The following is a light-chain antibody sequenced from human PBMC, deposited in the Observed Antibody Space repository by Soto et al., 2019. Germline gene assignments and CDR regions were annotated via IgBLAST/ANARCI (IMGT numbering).Light chain of an antibody. CDR1: SGSIASNY. CDR2: EDN. V-gene: IGLV6-57*02. Sequence: NFMLTQPHSVSKSPGKTVTISCTGSSGSIASNYVQWYQQRPGSAPTTVIFEDNQGPSGVSDRFSGSIDSSSNSASLTISGLRTEDEADFYCQSYDSTKELXGGGTKLTVL. J-gene: IGLJ2*01. CDR3: QSYDSTKEL.